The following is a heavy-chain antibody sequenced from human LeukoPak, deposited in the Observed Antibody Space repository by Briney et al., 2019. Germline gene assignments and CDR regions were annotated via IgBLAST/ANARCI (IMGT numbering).Heavy chain of an antibody. J-gene: IGHJ4*02. CDR1: GGTFSSYA. CDR3: ARDWYLEPGYFDY. Sequence: ASVRVSCKASGGTFSSYAISWVRQAPGQGLEWMGGIIPIFGTANYAQKFQGRVTITTDESTSTAYMELSSLRSEDTAVYYCARDWYLEPGYFDYWGQGTLVTVSS. V-gene: IGHV1-69*05. CDR2: IIPIFGTA. D-gene: IGHD3-3*01.